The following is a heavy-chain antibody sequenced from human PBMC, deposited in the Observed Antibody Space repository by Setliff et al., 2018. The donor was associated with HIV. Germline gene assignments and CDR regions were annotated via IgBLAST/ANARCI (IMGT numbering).Heavy chain of an antibody. CDR2: IKHDGSER. V-gene: IGHV3-7*03. CDR1: GFTFSTYW. Sequence: PGGSLRLSCAASGFTFSTYWMNWVRQAPGKGLEWVASIKHDGSERYYVDSVKGRFTISRDNDKNTLDLQMNSLRVDDTAVYYCAKGSGFYDYWGQGTLVTVSS. D-gene: IGHD3-22*01. J-gene: IGHJ4*02. CDR3: AKGSGFYDY.